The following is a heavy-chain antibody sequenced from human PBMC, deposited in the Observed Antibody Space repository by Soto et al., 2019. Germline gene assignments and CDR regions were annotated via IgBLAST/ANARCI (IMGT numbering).Heavy chain of an antibody. D-gene: IGHD1-20*01. J-gene: IGHJ3*02. CDR1: GFTFSIYD. CDR3: AKDLVTGSGAI. CDR2: ITHSGGGT. V-gene: IGHV3-23*01. Sequence: GGSLRLSCAASGFTFSIYDMNWVRQAPGKGLEWVSAITHSGGGTFYADSVEGRFTVSRDNSKNTLYLQMNSLRAEDTALYFCAKDLVTGSGAIWGPGTMVTVSS.